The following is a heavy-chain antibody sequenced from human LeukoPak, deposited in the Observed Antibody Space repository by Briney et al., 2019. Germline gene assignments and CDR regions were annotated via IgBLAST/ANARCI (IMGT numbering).Heavy chain of an antibody. CDR1: GFTFSSYE. V-gene: IGHV3-48*03. CDR2: ISSSGSSI. Sequence: GGSLRLSCAASGFTFSSYEMNWVRQAPGKGLEWVSYISSSGSSIHYTDSVKGRFTISRDNAKNSLYLQMNSLRAEDTAIYYCARGVKFDWLSPAYWGQGTLVTVSS. J-gene: IGHJ4*02. CDR3: ARGVKFDWLSPAY. D-gene: IGHD3-9*01.